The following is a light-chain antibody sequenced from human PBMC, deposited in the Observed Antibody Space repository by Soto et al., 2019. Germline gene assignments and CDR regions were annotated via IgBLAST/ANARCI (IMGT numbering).Light chain of an antibody. V-gene: IGKV1-5*03. CDR1: QSVSSW. J-gene: IGKJ2*01. Sequence: DIQMTQSPSTLSASVGDSVTITCRASQSVSSWLAWYQQKPGKAPKLLMYKASTLLTGVPSRFIGSGSGTEFTLTLNSLQPDDFATYYCQQYNDFPYTFGQGTNLYIK. CDR3: QQYNDFPYT. CDR2: KAS.